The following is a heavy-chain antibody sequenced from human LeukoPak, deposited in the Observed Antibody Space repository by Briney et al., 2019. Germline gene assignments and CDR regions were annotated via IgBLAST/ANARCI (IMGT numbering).Heavy chain of an antibody. CDR2: ISDSGGST. V-gene: IGHV3-23*01. CDR1: GFTFSSYA. CDR3: AEGRPFDY. Sequence: GGSLRLSCAASGFTFSSYAMNWVRQTPGKGLEWVSTISDSGGSTYYADSVKGRFTISRDNSKNALYLQMNSLRAEDTDVYYCAEGRPFDYWGQGTMVTVSS. J-gene: IGHJ4*02.